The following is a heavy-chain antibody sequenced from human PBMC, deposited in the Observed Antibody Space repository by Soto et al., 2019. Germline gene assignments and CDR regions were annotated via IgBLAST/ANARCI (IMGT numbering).Heavy chain of an antibody. CDR3: TRDGPPRALRYFDWLYPDAFDI. CDR2: FRSKAYGGTT. V-gene: IGHV3-49*03. J-gene: IGHJ3*02. Sequence: PGGSLRPSCTASGFTIGDYAMSWFRQDLGKGLEWVGFFRSKAYGGTTEYAGSVKRRFTISRDDSKSIGYLQMNSLKTEDTAVYYCTRDGPPRALRYFDWLYPDAFDIWGQGTMVTVSS. CDR1: GFTIGDYA. D-gene: IGHD3-9*01.